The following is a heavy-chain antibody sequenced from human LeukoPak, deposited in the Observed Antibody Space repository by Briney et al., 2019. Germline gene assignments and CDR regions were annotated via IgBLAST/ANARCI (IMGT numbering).Heavy chain of an antibody. CDR2: TSGSSSDV. J-gene: IGHJ4*02. CDR1: GFTFSTYS. D-gene: IGHD2-15*01. Sequence: PGRSLGLSCAASGFTFSTYSMNWVRQAPGKGLEWVSSTSGSSSDVYYADSVKGRFTISRDNAKNSLYLQMNSLRAEDTAVYYCARGQRWYFYFDYWGQGTLVTVSS. CDR3: ARGQRWYFYFDY. V-gene: IGHV3-21*01.